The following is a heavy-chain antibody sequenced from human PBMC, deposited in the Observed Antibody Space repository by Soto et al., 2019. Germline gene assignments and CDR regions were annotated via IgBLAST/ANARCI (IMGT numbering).Heavy chain of an antibody. CDR3: AKGGRLAGILGAFDI. Sequence: EVHLLESGGGLVQPGGSLRLSCAASGFTFSSYAMGWVRQAPGKGLEWVSAISGGGGSTYYGDSVKGRFTISRDNSKNTLYLQMNTLRAEDTAVYYCAKGGRLAGILGAFDIWGQGTMVTVSS. V-gene: IGHV3-23*01. D-gene: IGHD6-19*01. CDR1: GFTFSSYA. J-gene: IGHJ3*02. CDR2: ISGGGGST.